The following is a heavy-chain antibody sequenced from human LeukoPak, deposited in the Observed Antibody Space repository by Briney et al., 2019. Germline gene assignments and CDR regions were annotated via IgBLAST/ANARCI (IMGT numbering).Heavy chain of an antibody. CDR3: AHRNYGGKIED. Sequence: SGPTLVKPTQTLTLTCTFSGFSLSTTGVGVGWIRQPPGKALEWLALIYRNDDKRYRPSLKSRLTITEDTSKNQLVLTMTNMDSVDTATYYCAHRNYGGKIEDWGQGTLVTVSS. J-gene: IGHJ4*02. CDR1: GFSLSTTGVG. CDR2: IYRNDDK. V-gene: IGHV2-5*01. D-gene: IGHD4-23*01.